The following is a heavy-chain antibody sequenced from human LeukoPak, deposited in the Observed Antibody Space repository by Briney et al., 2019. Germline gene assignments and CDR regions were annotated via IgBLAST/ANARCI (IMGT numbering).Heavy chain of an antibody. Sequence: SETLSLTCTVSGGSISNYHWSWIRQPAGKGLEWIGQIHTSGSTNYNPPLKSRVTMPIDTPENQLSLTIRSVTAADTAVYYCARRDISSGWSFDYWGQGTLVTVSA. J-gene: IGHJ4*02. CDR1: GGSISNYH. CDR3: ARRDISSGWSFDY. V-gene: IGHV4-4*07. D-gene: IGHD6-19*01. CDR2: IHTSGST.